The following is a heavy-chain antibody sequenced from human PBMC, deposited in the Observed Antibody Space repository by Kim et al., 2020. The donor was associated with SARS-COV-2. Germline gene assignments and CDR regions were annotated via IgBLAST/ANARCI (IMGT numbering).Heavy chain of an antibody. V-gene: IGHV1-69*01. J-gene: IGHJ4*02. D-gene: IGHD3-16*02. Sequence: NSAQQFHGRVPITAEASTSTAYMKLSSLRSEDPAVYYCARMEGCYPLLLDYWGQGTLVTVSS. CDR3: ARMEGCYPLLLDY.